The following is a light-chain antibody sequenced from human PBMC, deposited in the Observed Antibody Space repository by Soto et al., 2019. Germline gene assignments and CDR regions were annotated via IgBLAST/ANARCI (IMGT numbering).Light chain of an antibody. CDR3: QQYNSYSPEWT. V-gene: IGKV1-5*01. J-gene: IGKJ1*01. Sequence: DIQMTQSPSTLSASVGDRVTITCRASQSISSWLAWYQQKPGKAPKPLIYDASSLESGVPSRFSGSGSGTEFTLTISSLQPDDFATYYCQQYNSYSPEWTFGQGTKVEIK. CDR1: QSISSW. CDR2: DAS.